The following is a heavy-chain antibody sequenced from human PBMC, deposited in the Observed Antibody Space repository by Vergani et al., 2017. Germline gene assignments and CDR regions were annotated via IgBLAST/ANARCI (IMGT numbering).Heavy chain of an antibody. D-gene: IGHD6-25*01. Sequence: EVQLVESGGGLVEPGGSLRLSCAASGFAFSNAWISWVRQAPGKGLEWVGRIRSNTDGATTDYAAPVKDRFTISRDDSKSTLYLQMNSLKTEDTAVYYCTTVWGSGPFDYWGQGTLVTVSS. CDR2: IRSNTDGATT. J-gene: IGHJ4*02. CDR3: TTVWGSGPFDY. V-gene: IGHV3-15*01. CDR1: GFAFSNAW.